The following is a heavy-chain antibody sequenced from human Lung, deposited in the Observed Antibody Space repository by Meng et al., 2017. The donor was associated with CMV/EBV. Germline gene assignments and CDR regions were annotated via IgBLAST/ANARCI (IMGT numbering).Heavy chain of an antibody. V-gene: IGHV1-18*01. CDR2: ISAYNGHT. CDR3: ARDSPYSYYYDTDF. Sequence: KACGYTFTDYAISWVRLAPGQGLEWMGWISAYNGHTNYPQHLQGRVTMTTETSTSTAYMELTSLTSDDTAVYYCARDSPYSYYYDTDFWGQGTLVTVSS. D-gene: IGHD3-16*01. CDR1: GYTFTDYA. J-gene: IGHJ4*02.